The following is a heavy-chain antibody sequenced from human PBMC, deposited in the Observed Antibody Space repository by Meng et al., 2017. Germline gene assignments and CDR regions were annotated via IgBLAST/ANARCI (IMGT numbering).Heavy chain of an antibody. CDR2: IWYDGSNK. CDR1: GFTFSSYG. V-gene: IGHV3-33*01. J-gene: IGHJ4*01. CDR3: SGHVDY. Sequence: VRLVEVGGGLVQPGRSLRLSCAASGFTFSSYGMHWVRQAPGKGLEWVAVIWYDGSNKYYADSVKGRFTISRDNSKNTLYLQMNSLKTEDTAVYYCSGHVDYWGHGTLVTVSS.